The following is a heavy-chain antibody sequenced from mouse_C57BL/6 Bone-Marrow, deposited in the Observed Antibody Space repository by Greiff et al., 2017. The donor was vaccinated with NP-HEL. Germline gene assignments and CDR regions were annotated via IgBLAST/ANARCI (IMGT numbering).Heavy chain of an antibody. D-gene: IGHD2-4*01. J-gene: IGHJ4*01. CDR3: ARSPSYDYEGDYAMDY. CDR1: GFTFTDYY. V-gene: IGHV7-3*01. CDR2: IRNKANGYTT. Sequence: EVKLVESGGGLVQPGGSLSLSCAASGFTFTDYYMSWVRQPPGKALEWLGFIRNKANGYTTEYSASVKGRFTISRDNSQSILYLQMNALRAEDSATYYCARSPSYDYEGDYAMDYWGQGTSVTVSS.